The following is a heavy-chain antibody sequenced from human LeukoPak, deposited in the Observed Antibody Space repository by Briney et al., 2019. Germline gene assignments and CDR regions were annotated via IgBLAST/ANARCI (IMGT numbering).Heavy chain of an antibody. CDR3: ARGAYYYDSSGYRDY. D-gene: IGHD3-22*01. CDR1: GYTFSSYE. CDR2: ISSSGSTI. V-gene: IGHV3-48*03. Sequence: GGSLRLSCAASGYTFSSYEMNWVRQAPGKGLEWVSYISSSGSTIYYADSVKGRFTISRDNTKNSLYLQMNSLRAEDTAVYYCARGAYYYDSSGYRDYWGQGTLVTVSS. J-gene: IGHJ4*02.